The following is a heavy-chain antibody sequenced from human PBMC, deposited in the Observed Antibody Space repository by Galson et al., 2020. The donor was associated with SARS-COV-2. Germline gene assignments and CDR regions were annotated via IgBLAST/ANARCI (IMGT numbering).Heavy chain of an antibody. V-gene: IGHV4-39*01. CDR2: IFHSGST. CDR1: GGDISRSSYH. J-gene: IGHJ4*02. Sequence: SETMSLTCTVSGGDISRSSYHWGWIRQRPGKGREWSGSIFHSGSTYYNRSLKSRVTLSVDTSKNQFSLKLSSVTAADTAVHYCARHPLVAAFDYWGQGTLVTVSS. D-gene: IGHD5-12*01. CDR3: ARHPLVAAFDY.